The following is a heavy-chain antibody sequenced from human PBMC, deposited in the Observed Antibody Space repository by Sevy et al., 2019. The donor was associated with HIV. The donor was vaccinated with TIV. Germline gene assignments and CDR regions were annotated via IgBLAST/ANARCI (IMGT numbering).Heavy chain of an antibody. V-gene: IGHV1-18*01. Sequence: ASVKVSCKASGYTFISYGISWGRQAPGQGLEWMGWISTYNGNTNYAQKFQGRVTMTTDTSTSTVYMELRSLRSDDAAMYYCARDPRTFSFDSSGYGHDYWGQGTLVTVSS. CDR2: ISTYNGNT. D-gene: IGHD3-22*01. CDR3: ARDPRTFSFDSSGYGHDY. CDR1: GYTFISYG. J-gene: IGHJ4*02.